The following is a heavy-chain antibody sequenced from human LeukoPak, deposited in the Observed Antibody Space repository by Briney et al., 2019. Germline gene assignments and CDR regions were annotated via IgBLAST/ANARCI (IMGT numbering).Heavy chain of an antibody. CDR2: IYYSGST. D-gene: IGHD4-23*01. Sequence: PSETLSLTCTVSGGSISSYYWSWIRQPPGKGLEWIGYIYYSGSTNYNPSLKSRVTISVDTSKNQFSLKLSSVTAADTAVYYCARVPSGGNCARPVEGYFDYWGQGTLVTVSS. J-gene: IGHJ4*02. CDR1: GGSISSYY. CDR3: ARVPSGGNCARPVEGYFDY. V-gene: IGHV4-59*01.